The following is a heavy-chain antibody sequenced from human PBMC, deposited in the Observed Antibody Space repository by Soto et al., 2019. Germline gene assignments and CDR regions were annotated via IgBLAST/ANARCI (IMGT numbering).Heavy chain of an antibody. CDR1: GFTFTRYS. CDR2: ISSTTNYI. V-gene: IGHV3-21*06. CDR3: ERESEDLTSNFDY. J-gene: IGHJ4*02. Sequence: GGSLRLSCAASGFTFTRYSMNWVRQAPGKGLEWVSSISSTTNYIYYGDSMKGRFTISRDNAKNSLYLEMNSLRAEDTAVYYCERESEDLTSNFDYWGQGALVTVSS.